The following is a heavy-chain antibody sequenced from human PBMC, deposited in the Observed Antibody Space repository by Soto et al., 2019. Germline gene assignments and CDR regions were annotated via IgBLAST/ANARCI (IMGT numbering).Heavy chain of an antibody. CDR1: GYTFTGYY. CDR2: INPNSGGT. V-gene: IGHV1-2*02. Sequence: QVQLVQSGAEVKKPGASVKVSCKASGYTFTGYYMPWVRHAPGQGLEWMGWINPNSGGTNYAQKFQGRVTMTRDTSISTAYMELSRLRSDDTAVYYCARRSEGSSSWYWFDPWGQGTLVTVSS. CDR3: ARRSEGSSSWYWFDP. D-gene: IGHD6-13*01. J-gene: IGHJ5*02.